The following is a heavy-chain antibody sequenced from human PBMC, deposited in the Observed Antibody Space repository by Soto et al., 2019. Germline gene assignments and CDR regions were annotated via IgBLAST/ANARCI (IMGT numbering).Heavy chain of an antibody. V-gene: IGHV5-51*01. Sequence: PGESLKISCKGSGYSFTSYWIGWVRQMPGKGLEWMGIIYPGDSDTRYSPSFQGQVTISADKSISTAYLQWSSLKASDTAMYYCARQIYSKHYYYYGMDVWGQGTTVTVSS. CDR3: ARQIYSKHYYYYGMDV. J-gene: IGHJ6*02. CDR2: IYPGDSDT. D-gene: IGHD4-4*01. CDR1: GYSFTSYW.